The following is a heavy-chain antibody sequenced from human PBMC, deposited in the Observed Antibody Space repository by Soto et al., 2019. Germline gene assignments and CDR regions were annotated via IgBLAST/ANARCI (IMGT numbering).Heavy chain of an antibody. CDR1: GFPFRISW. V-gene: IGHV3-74*01. Sequence: QPGGSLRLSCAGSGFPFRISWMHWVRQAPGKGLMWVSRISGDGSSISHADSVKGRFTVSRDNPNNIMYLEINSLRAEDTAVYYCVTGSVEYYGFDVWGKGSTVTVSS. D-gene: IGHD6-25*01. CDR3: VTGSVEYYGFDV. J-gene: IGHJ6*04. CDR2: ISGDGSSI.